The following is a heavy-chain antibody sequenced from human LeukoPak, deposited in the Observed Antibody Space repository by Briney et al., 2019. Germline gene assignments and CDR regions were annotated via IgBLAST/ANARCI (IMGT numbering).Heavy chain of an antibody. Sequence: GRSLRLSCAASGFTFSSYSMNWVRQAPGKGLEWVSSISSSSSYIYYADSVKGRFTISRDNAKNSLYLQMNSLRAEDTAVYYCARESRYGSGSLNWFDPWDQGTLVTVSS. V-gene: IGHV3-21*01. D-gene: IGHD3-10*01. CDR2: ISSSSSYI. CDR3: ARESRYGSGSLNWFDP. CDR1: GFTFSSYS. J-gene: IGHJ5*02.